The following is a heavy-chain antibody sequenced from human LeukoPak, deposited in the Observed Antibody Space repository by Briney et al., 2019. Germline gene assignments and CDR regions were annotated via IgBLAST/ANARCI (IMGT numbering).Heavy chain of an antibody. CDR1: GFTFDDYP. Sequence: GRSLRLSCAVSGFTFDDYPMHWVRQAPGKGLEWVSGISRDSGSTYYADSVKGRFTISRDNSKNTLYLQMNSLRAEDTAVYYCARDDCGGYWGQGTLVTVSS. CDR3: ARDDCGGY. CDR2: ISRDSGST. J-gene: IGHJ4*02. D-gene: IGHD3-16*01. V-gene: IGHV3-9*01.